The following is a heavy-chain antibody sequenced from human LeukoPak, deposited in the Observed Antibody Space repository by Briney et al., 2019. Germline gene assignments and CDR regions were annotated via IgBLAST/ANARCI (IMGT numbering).Heavy chain of an antibody. CDR1: GFTFSSYA. Sequence: QPGGSLRLSCAASGFTFSSYAMSWVRQAPGKGLEWVSAISGSGGNIYYVDSVKGRFTISRDNSKNTLYLQMNSLRAEDTAVYYCAKSRDIAVAGTSYYFDYWGQGTLVTVSS. CDR3: AKSRDIAVAGTSYYFDY. CDR2: ISGSGGNI. V-gene: IGHV3-23*01. J-gene: IGHJ4*02. D-gene: IGHD6-19*01.